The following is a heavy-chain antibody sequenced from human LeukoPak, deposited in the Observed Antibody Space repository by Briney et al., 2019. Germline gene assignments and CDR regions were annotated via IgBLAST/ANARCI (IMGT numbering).Heavy chain of an antibody. CDR3: AKDIVVVPAAGMNWFDP. V-gene: IGHV3-23*01. J-gene: IGHJ5*02. D-gene: IGHD2-2*01. CDR2: ISGSGGST. Sequence: GGSLRLSCAASGFTFSSYAMSWVRQAPGKGLEWVSAISGSGGSTYYADSVKGRFTISRDNSKNTPYLQMNSLRAEDTAVYYCAKDIVVVPAAGMNWFDPWGQGTLVTVSS. CDR1: GFTFSSYA.